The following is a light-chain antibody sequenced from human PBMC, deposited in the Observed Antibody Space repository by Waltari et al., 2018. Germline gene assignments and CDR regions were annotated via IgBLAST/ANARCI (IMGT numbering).Light chain of an antibody. CDR3: QQRFSWPT. CDR1: QSVSSY. CDR2: DAY. V-gene: IGKV3-11*01. J-gene: IGKJ1*01. Sequence: EIVLTQSPATLSLSPGERATLACRASQSVSSYLAWYQQKPGQAPRLLIYDAYNRATGIQDRFSGSGSGTDFTLTISSLEPEDFAVYYCQQRFSWPTFGQGAKVEIK.